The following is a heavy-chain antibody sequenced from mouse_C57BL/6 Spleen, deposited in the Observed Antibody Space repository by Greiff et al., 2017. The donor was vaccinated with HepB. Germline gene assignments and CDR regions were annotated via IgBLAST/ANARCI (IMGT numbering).Heavy chain of an antibody. J-gene: IGHJ2*01. CDR1: GYTFTDYE. CDR3: TRGDDFDY. Sequence: LVESGAELVRPGASVTLSCKASGYTFTDYEMHWVKQTPVHGLEWIGAIDPETGGTAYNQKFKGKAILTADKSSSTAYMELRSLTSEDSAVYYCTRGDDFDYWGQGTTLTVSS. CDR2: IDPETGGT. V-gene: IGHV1-15*01.